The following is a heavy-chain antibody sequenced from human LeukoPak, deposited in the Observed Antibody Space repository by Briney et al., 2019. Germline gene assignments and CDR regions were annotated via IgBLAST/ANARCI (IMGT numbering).Heavy chain of an antibody. CDR1: GFTFSSYA. CDR3: AKEGTIFGVVIPFFDY. D-gene: IGHD3-3*01. CDR2: ISGSGGST. V-gene: IGHV3-23*01. Sequence: GGSLRLSCAASGFTFSSYAMSWVRQAPGKVLEWVSAISGSGGSTYYADSVKGRFTISRDNSKNTLYLQMNSLRAEDTAVYYCAKEGTIFGVVIPFFDYWGQGTLVTVSS. J-gene: IGHJ4*02.